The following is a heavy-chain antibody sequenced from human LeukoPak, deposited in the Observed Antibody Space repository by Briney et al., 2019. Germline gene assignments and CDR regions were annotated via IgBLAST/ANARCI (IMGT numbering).Heavy chain of an antibody. Sequence: PSETPSLTCAVYGGSFSGYYWSWIRQPPGKGLEWIGEINHSGSTNYNPSLKSRVTISVDTSKNQFSLKLSSVTAADTAVYYCARGAVVVPAAKPRAYGMDVWGKGTTVTVSS. CDR2: INHSGST. D-gene: IGHD2-2*01. CDR3: ARGAVVVPAAKPRAYGMDV. CDR1: GGSFSGYY. J-gene: IGHJ6*04. V-gene: IGHV4-34*01.